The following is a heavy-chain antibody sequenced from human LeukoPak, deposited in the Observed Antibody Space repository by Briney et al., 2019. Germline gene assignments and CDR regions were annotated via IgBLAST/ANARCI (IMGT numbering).Heavy chain of an antibody. CDR2: IYGDNDK. D-gene: IGHD2-8*02. Sequence: SGPTLVKPTETLTLTCTFSGFSLSTSTVGVGWIRQPPGKDLEWLALIYGDNDKRCSPSPKSRLTITKDTSKNQVVLTMTNMDPVDTATYYCAHILTYTGTFDQYYFDYWGQGTLVTVSS. CDR1: GFSLSTSTVG. CDR3: AHILTYTGTFDQYYFDY. V-gene: IGHV2-5*02. J-gene: IGHJ4*02.